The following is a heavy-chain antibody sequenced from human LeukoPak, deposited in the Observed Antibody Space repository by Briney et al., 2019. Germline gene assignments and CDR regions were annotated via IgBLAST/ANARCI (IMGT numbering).Heavy chain of an antibody. CDR1: GFSLSTSGVG. CDR3: AHSTDYDYVWGSYPSRYFDY. D-gene: IGHD3-16*02. J-gene: IGHJ4*02. CDR2: IYWNDDK. V-gene: IGHV2-5*01. Sequence: SGPTLVNPTQTLTLTCTFSGFSLSTSGVGVGWIRQPPGKALEWLALIYWNDDKRYSPSLKSRLTITKDTSKNQVVLTMTNMDPVDTATYYCAHSTDYDYVWGSYPSRYFDYWGQGTLVTVSS.